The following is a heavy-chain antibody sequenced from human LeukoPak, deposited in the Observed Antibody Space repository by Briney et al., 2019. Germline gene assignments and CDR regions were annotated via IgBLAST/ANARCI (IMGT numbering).Heavy chain of an antibody. D-gene: IGHD6-19*01. CDR3: AKEWLVHGYYFDY. CDR1: GFTFSSYA. V-gene: IGHV3-23*01. J-gene: IGHJ4*02. CDR2: ITPSGGDT. Sequence: GGSLRLSCVASGFTFSSYAMSWVRQAPGKGLEWVSGITPSGGDTFYADSVKGRFTISRDNSKNTLFVQMNSLSAEDTAVYFCAKEWLVHGYYFDYWGQGTLVTVSS.